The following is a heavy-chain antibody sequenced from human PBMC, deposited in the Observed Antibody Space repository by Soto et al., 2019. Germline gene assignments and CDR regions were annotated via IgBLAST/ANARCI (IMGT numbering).Heavy chain of an antibody. D-gene: IGHD3-16*01. CDR2: IHPSGDTT. J-gene: IGHJ4*02. Sequence: QVQLVQSGAEVKEPGGSVKVSCKASGFTFQNYHMHWVRQAPGQGLEWMGIIHPSGDTTTYAQNFQGRLAMTRDTSTSTAYMELSSLTSEDTAVYYCAKDLWGSWTVDYWGQGTLITVSS. CDR3: AKDLWGSWTVDY. CDR1: GFTFQNYH. V-gene: IGHV1-46*02.